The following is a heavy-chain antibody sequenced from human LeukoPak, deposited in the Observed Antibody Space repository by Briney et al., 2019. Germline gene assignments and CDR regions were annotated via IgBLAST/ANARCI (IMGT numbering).Heavy chain of an antibody. J-gene: IGHJ1*01. Sequence: ASVKVSCKASGGTFSSHAISWVRQAPGQGLEWMGWISAYNGNTNYAQKLQGRVTMATDTSTSTAYVELRSLRSDDTAVYYCARTKYYYDSSGYYTEYFQHWGQGTLVTVSS. V-gene: IGHV1-18*01. D-gene: IGHD3-22*01. CDR2: ISAYNGNT. CDR3: ARTKYYYDSSGYYTEYFQH. CDR1: GGTFSSHA.